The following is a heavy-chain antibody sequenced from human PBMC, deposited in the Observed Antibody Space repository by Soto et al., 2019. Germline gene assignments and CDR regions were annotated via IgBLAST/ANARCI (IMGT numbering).Heavy chain of an antibody. J-gene: IGHJ4*02. Sequence: SVKVSCKASGGTFSIYTISWVRQAPGQGLEWMGRIIPILGIANYAQKFQGQVTISADKSISTAYLQWSSLKASDTAMYYCVRLAPYYYDSSGYSKTVFDYWGQGTLVTVSS. CDR1: GGTFSIYT. V-gene: IGHV1-69*02. CDR2: IIPILGIA. D-gene: IGHD3-22*01. CDR3: VRLAPYYYDSSGYSKTVFDY.